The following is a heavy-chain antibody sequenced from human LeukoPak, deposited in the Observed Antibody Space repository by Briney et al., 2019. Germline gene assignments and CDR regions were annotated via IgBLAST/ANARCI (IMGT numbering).Heavy chain of an antibody. CDR3: ARDRGVAERHPFDY. Sequence: SGGSLRLSCAASGFTVSSNYMSWVRQAPGKGLEWVSVIYSGGSTYYADSVKGRFTISRDNAKNTLYLQMNSLRAEDTAVYYCARDRGVAERHPFDYWGQGTLVTVSS. CDR2: IYSGGST. J-gene: IGHJ4*02. CDR1: GFTVSSNY. D-gene: IGHD6-19*01. V-gene: IGHV3-53*01.